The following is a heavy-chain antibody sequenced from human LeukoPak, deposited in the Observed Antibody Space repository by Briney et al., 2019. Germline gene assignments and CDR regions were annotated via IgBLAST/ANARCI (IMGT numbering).Heavy chain of an antibody. D-gene: IGHD5-12*01. CDR1: GFTFSSYS. CDR2: ISSSSSYI. V-gene: IGHV3-21*01. Sequence: GGSLRLSCAASGFTFSSYSMNWVRQAPGKGLEWVSSISSSSSYIYYADSVKSRFTISRDNAKNSLYLQMNSLRAEDTAVYYCASQDITSGYDYPFDYWGQGTLVTVSS. CDR3: ASQDITSGYDYPFDY. J-gene: IGHJ4*02.